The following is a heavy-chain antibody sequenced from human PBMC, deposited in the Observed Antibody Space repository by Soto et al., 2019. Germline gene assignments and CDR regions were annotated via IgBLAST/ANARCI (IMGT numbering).Heavy chain of an antibody. CDR2: ISGSGQTT. CDR1: GFTFSSYS. V-gene: IGHV3-23*01. J-gene: IGHJ4*02. D-gene: IGHD4-4*01. CDR3: AKSRGDSWTTYFFDY. Sequence: EVQLLESGGGSVQPGGSLILSCAASGFTFSSYSLSWLRQAPVKGLEWVSGISGSGQTTHYRDSVKGRFTISRDNFRNTLYLQVNSLRAEDTAVYFCAKSRGDSWTTYFFDYWGQGALVTVSS.